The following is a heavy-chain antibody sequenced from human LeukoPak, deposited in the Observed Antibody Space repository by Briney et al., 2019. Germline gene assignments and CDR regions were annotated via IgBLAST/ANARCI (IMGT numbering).Heavy chain of an antibody. D-gene: IGHD3-10*01. CDR2: ISGSGGST. CDR1: GFTFSSYA. CDR3: AEAGDPWFGIYYFDY. Sequence: GGSLRLSCAASGFTFSSYAMSWARQAPGKGLEGVSAISGSGGSTYYADSVKGRFTISRDNSKNTLYLQMNSLRAEDTAVYYCAEAGDPWFGIYYFDYWGQGTLVTVSS. J-gene: IGHJ4*02. V-gene: IGHV3-23*01.